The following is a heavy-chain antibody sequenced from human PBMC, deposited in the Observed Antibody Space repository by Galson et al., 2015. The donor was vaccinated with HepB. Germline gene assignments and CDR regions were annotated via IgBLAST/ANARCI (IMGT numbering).Heavy chain of an antibody. V-gene: IGHV1-46*01. CDR2: INPSGGGT. J-gene: IGHJ6*02. Sequence: SVKVSCKASGSTFTSYYIHWVRQAPGQGLEWMGIINPSGGGTYYAQNFQGRLTMTRDTSTSTVYTDLSSLRSEDTAVYYCATNFGTEDYYYYYVMDVWGQGTTVTVSS. CDR3: ATNFGTEDYYYYYVMDV. CDR1: GSTFTSYY. D-gene: IGHD3-3*01.